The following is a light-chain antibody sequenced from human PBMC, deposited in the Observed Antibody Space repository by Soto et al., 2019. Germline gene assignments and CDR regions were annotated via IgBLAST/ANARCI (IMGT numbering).Light chain of an antibody. CDR2: EVS. V-gene: IGLV2-14*01. J-gene: IGLJ1*01. CDR1: SSDFGDYDY. CDR3: SSYTNINTRACV. Sequence: QSALTQPASVSGSPGQSITISCTGTSSDFGDYDYVSWYLQHPGKVPKLMIYEVSNRPSGVSNRSSGSKSGNTASLTISGLQAEDEADYYCSSYTNINTRACVFGTGTKVTVL.